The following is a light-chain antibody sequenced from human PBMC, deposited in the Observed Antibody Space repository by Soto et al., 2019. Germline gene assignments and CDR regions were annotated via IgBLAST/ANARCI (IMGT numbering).Light chain of an antibody. CDR2: AAS. Sequence: DIQMTQSPSSVSASVGDRVTITCRASQGISSYLAWYQQKPGKAPKLLIYAASNLQSGVPSRFSATVSGTEFTLTISSLQPDDFATYYCQQYNSDSITFGQGTRLEIK. CDR3: QQYNSDSIT. J-gene: IGKJ5*01. CDR1: QGISSY. V-gene: IGKV1-12*01.